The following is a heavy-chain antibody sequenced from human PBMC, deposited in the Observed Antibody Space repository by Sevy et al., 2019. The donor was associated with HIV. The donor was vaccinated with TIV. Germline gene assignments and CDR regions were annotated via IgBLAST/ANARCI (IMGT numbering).Heavy chain of an antibody. V-gene: IGHV4-59*13. Sequence: SETLSLTCTVSGGSIRRYYWSWIRQPPGKGLEWIGYIDNSGNTNYNPSLKSRVTISVETSKNQFSMRLSSVTAADTAVYYCARVFDSEGAFDLWGQGTMVTVSS. J-gene: IGHJ3*01. CDR3: ARVFDSEGAFDL. CDR2: IDNSGNT. D-gene: IGHD2-21*01. CDR1: GGSIRRYY.